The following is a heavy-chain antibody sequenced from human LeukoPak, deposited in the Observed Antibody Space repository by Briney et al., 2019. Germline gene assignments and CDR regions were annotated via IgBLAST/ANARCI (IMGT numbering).Heavy chain of an antibody. J-gene: IGHJ6*02. CDR2: INHSGST. Sequence: SETLFPTCAVYGGSFSGYYWSWIRQPPGKGLEWIGEINHSGSTNYNPSLKSRVTISVDTSKNQFSLKLSSVTAADTAVYYCARGTAARPIGYGMDVWGQGTTVTVSS. CDR3: ARGTAARPIGYGMDV. D-gene: IGHD6-6*01. CDR1: GGSFSGYY. V-gene: IGHV4-34*01.